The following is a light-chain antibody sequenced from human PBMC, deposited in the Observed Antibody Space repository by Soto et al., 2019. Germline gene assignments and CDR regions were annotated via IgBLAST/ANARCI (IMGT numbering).Light chain of an antibody. CDR3: QQYNSYSLYT. CDR2: VAS. Sequence: DIQMTKSPSTLSASVGDRVTITCRASQSISSWLAWYQQKRGKAPKLLIYVASSLESGVPSRFSGSGYVTEYSLTISRLQPDDFATYYCQQYNSYSLYTFGQGTKVDIK. V-gene: IGKV1-5*01. J-gene: IGKJ2*01. CDR1: QSISSW.